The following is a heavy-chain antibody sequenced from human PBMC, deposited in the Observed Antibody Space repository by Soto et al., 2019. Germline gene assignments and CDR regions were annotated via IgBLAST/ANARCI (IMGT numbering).Heavy chain of an antibody. D-gene: IGHD3-3*01. J-gene: IGHJ4*02. V-gene: IGHV1-69*06. CDR1: GGNSNSYS. CDR3: ARDWREMSRGGFFDY. Sequence: QVRLVQSGAEVKKPGSSVKLSCKVSGGNSNSYSIAWVRQSPGQGLQWLGTIVPLSGTPNHAHKFQGRVTITADTSTNTAYLELSSLRYEDTAIYYCARDWREMSRGGFFDYWGQGSLVTISS. CDR2: IVPLSGTP.